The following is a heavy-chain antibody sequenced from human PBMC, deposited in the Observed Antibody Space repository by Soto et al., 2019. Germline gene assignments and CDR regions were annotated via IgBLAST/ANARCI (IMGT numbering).Heavy chain of an antibody. CDR1: GGSITSGGHY. CDR2: IYDSGNMY. D-gene: IGHD3-10*02. J-gene: IGHJ4*02. Sequence: TLSLTCTVSGGSITSGGHYWGWIRQYPGKGLEWIGHIYDSGNMYFYNPSLKSRVTISADTSRNQFSLSLSSLTAADTAGYYCARVDHRGYFSVLNDFRGQGILVTVST. CDR3: ARVDHRGYFSVLNDF. V-gene: IGHV4-31*03.